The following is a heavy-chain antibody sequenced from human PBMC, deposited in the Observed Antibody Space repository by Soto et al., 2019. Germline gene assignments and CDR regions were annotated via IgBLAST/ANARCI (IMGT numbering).Heavy chain of an antibody. CDR2: IIVYNGDT. D-gene: IGHD1-1*01. V-gene: IGHV1-18*01. CDR3: ARGGIWISLDSYYYRYV. CDR1: GFTLSSYS. J-gene: IGHJ6*03. Sequence: QLQLVQSGTEVTRPGASVKVSCKAFGFTLSSYSISWVRQAPGQGLEWMGWIIVYNGDTKYAQKCHDRGPRTTDTSASTGHMEWWNLRSDDTAVYYCARGGIWISLDSYYYRYVWGKGTTVTVSS.